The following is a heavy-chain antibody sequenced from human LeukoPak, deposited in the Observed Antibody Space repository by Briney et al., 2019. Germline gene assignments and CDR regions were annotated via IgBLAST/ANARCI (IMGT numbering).Heavy chain of an antibody. V-gene: IGHV1-18*01. Sequence: VASVKVSCKASGYTFTSYDINWVRQATGQGLEWMGWISAYNGNTNYAQKLQGRVTMTTDTSTSTAYMELRSLRSDDTAVYYCARTTMVRGTYYMDVWGKGTTVTISS. J-gene: IGHJ6*03. CDR3: ARTTMVRGTYYMDV. CDR1: GYTFTSYD. CDR2: ISAYNGNT. D-gene: IGHD3-10*01.